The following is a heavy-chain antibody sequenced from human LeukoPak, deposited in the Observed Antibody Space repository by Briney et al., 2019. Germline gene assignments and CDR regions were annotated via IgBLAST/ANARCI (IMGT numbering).Heavy chain of an antibody. CDR1: RVTVSSNY. CDR2: IYSGGST. D-gene: IGHD6-19*01. Sequence: GGSLRLSCGPPRVTVSSNYMRWVRQAPEKGLGWVSVIYSGGSTYYADSVKGRFTISRDNSKNTLYLQMNSLRAEDTAVYYCARDVWGAVAGNFDYWGQGTLVAVSS. V-gene: IGHV3-66*02. J-gene: IGHJ4*02. CDR3: ARDVWGAVAGNFDY.